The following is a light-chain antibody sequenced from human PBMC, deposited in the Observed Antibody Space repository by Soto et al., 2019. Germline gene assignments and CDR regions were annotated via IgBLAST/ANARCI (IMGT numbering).Light chain of an antibody. CDR3: CSHAGSYIYV. CDR2: DVS. Sequence: QSVLTQPRSVSGSPGQSVTISCTGTSSDVGGYNYVSWYQQHPGKAPKLMIYDVSKRPSGVPDRFSGFKSGNTASLTISGLQAEEEADYSCCSHAGSYIYVFGTGTKVTVL. CDR1: SSDVGGYNY. J-gene: IGLJ1*01. V-gene: IGLV2-11*01.